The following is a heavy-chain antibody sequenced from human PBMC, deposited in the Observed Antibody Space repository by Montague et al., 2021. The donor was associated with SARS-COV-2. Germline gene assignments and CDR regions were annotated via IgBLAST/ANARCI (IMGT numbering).Heavy chain of an antibody. CDR3: AREPGPYYDILTGLTVGYMDV. V-gene: IGHV3-7*05. CDR2: IKQDGSEK. D-gene: IGHD3-9*01. J-gene: IGHJ6*03. Sequence: SLRLSCAASGFTFSSYWMSWVRQAPGKGLEWVANIKQDGSEKYYXDSXQGRFTISRDNAKNSLYLQMHSLRAEDTAVYYCAREPGPYYDILTGLTVGYMDVWGKGTTVTVSS. CDR1: GFTFSSYW.